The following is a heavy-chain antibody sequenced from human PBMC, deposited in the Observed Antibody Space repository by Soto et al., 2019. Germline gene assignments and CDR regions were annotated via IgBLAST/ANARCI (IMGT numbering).Heavy chain of an antibody. D-gene: IGHD1-7*01. Sequence: SETLSLTCAVYGGSFSGYYWGWSRQPPGKGLEWIGEINHSGSTYYNPSLKSRVTISVDTSKNQFSLKLSSVTAADTAVCYCARHLEATGTTGRQFDPWGQGTLVTVSS. J-gene: IGHJ5*02. CDR3: ARHLEATGTTGRQFDP. CDR1: GGSFSGYY. V-gene: IGHV4-34*01. CDR2: INHSGST.